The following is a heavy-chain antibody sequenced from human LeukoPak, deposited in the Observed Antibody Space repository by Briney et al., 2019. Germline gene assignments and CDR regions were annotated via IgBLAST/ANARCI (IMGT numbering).Heavy chain of an antibody. CDR1: GFTLSTNA. D-gene: IGHD3-22*01. Sequence: PGGSLRLSCLTSGFTLSTNAMSWVRQAPGKGLEWISGISGSGASTYYADSVKGRFTISRDDSRNTLYLQMNSLRAEDTAVYYCATPLDYYDRSDSHQGGDWGQGTLVTVSS. CDR2: ISGSGAST. CDR3: ATPLDYYDRSDSHQGGD. V-gene: IGHV3-23*01. J-gene: IGHJ4*02.